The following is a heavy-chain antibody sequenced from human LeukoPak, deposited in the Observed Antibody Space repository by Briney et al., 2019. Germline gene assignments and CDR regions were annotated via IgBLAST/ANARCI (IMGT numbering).Heavy chain of an antibody. CDR3: AYSTLGYCSGGSCPFPNS. V-gene: IGHV1-69*05. CDR1: GGTFSSYA. CDR2: MIPIFGTA. J-gene: IGHJ3*01. Sequence: GASVKVSCKASGGTFSSYAISWVRQAPGQGLEWMGGMIPIFGTANYAQKFQGRVTITTDESTSTAYMELSSLRSEDTAVYYCAYSTLGYCSGGSCPFPNSWGQGTMVTVSS. D-gene: IGHD2-15*01.